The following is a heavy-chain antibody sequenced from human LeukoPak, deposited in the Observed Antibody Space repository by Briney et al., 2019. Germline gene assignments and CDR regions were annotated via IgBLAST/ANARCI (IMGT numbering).Heavy chain of an antibody. CDR1: GFTVSSNY. CDR3: AREGDLFFDY. V-gene: IGHV3-53*01. Sequence: PGGSLRLSCAASGFTVSSNYMSWVPQAPGKGLEWVSVIYSGGSTYYADSVKGRFTISRDNSKNTLYLKMNSLRAEDTAVYYCAREGDLFFDYWGQGTLVTVSS. D-gene: IGHD1-26*01. CDR2: IYSGGST. J-gene: IGHJ4*02.